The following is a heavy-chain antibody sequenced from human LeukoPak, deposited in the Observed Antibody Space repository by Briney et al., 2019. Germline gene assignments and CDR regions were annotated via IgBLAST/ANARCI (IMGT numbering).Heavy chain of an antibody. CDR2: IQRGGSEC. CDR3: ARVGTWELQRVFDY. D-gene: IGHD1-26*01. J-gene: IGHJ4*02. Sequence: PGRSLRLSCAASVFTFTAFWMTWGREVPGTGREGLANIQRGGSECYYVDSVKGRFTISRENAKNSLYLQMDSLRVEDTAVYYCARVGTWELQRVFDYWGQGTPVTVSS. V-gene: IGHV3-7*01. CDR1: VFTFTAFW.